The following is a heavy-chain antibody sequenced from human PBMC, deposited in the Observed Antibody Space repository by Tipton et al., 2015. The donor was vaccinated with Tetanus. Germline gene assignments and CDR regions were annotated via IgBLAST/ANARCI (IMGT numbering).Heavy chain of an antibody. V-gene: IGHV4-59*01. D-gene: IGHD2-15*01. J-gene: IGHJ4*02. CDR3: ARSVDIVVVVAAMAFDY. CDR1: GGSISSYY. Sequence: TLSLTCTVSGGSISSYYWSWIRQPPGKGLEWIGYIYYSGSTNYNPSLKSRVTISVDTSKNQFSLKLSSVTAADTAVYYCARSVDIVVVVAAMAFDYWGQGTLVTASS. CDR2: IYYSGST.